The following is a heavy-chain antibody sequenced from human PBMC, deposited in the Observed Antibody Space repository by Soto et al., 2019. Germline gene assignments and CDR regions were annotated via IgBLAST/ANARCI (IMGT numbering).Heavy chain of an antibody. CDR2: IYYSGST. CDR1: GGSISSGTYH. J-gene: IGHJ4*02. D-gene: IGHD3-22*01. CDR3: AREMNYYDTSGGSYFDC. Sequence: SETLSLTCTVSGGSISSGTYHWTWIRQHPGKGLEWIGYIYYSGSTYYNPSLKSRVTISVDTSKNQFSLRLSSVTAADTAVYYCAREMNYYDTSGGSYFDCWGQGTLVTVSS. V-gene: IGHV4-31*03.